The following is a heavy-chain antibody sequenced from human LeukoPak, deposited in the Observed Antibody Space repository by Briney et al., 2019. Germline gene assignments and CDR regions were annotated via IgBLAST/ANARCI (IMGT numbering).Heavy chain of an antibody. CDR2: ISDSGYNT. CDR3: AKAAWGASGSYFFDH. Sequence: GGSLILSCAASGFTFSSYAMTWVRQAPGKGLEWVSGISDSGYNTYYADSVKGRFTISRDNPKNTLYLQMNSLRAEDTAVYYCAKAAWGASGSYFFDHWGQGTLVTVSS. V-gene: IGHV3-23*01. J-gene: IGHJ4*02. CDR1: GFTFSSYA. D-gene: IGHD1-26*01.